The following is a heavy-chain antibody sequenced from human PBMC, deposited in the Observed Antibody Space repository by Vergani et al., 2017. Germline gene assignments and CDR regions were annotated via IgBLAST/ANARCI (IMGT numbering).Heavy chain of an antibody. CDR2: VSGSSATP. J-gene: IGHJ4*02. V-gene: IGHV3-23*01. D-gene: IGHD5-12*01. CDR1: GFSFPGYA. CDR3: TKGSRGYTGYFFDY. Sequence: EVQLLESGGGLVQPGGSLRLSCEASGFSFPGYAMSWVRQAPGKGLEWVSSVSGSSATPYYAYSVKGRFIISRDNSKNTLHLQMNSLRADDTAVYYCTKGSRGYTGYFFDYWVQGTLATVSS.